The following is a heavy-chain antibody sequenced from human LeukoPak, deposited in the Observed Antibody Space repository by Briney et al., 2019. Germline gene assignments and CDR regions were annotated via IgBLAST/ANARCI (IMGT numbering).Heavy chain of an antibody. CDR3: ASLYGSGTHIYSY. D-gene: IGHD3-10*01. CDR2: INHSGST. J-gene: IGHJ4*02. CDR1: GGSFSGYY. V-gene: IGHV4-34*01. Sequence: SETLSLTCAVYGGSFSGYYWSWIRQPPGKGLEWIGEINHSGSTNYNPSLKSRVTISVDTSKNQFSLKLSSVTAADTAVYYCASLYGSGTHIYSYWGQGTLVTVSS.